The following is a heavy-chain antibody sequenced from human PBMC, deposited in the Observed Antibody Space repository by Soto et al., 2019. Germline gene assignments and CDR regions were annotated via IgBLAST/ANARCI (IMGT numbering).Heavy chain of an antibody. CDR2: IIPIFGTA. V-gene: IGHV1-69*13. CDR1: GGTFSSYA. J-gene: IGHJ4*02. CDR3: ARAVAGTFYFDY. Sequence: SVEVSCKASGGTFSSYAISWVLQAPGQGLEWMGGIIPIFGTANYAQKFQGRVTITADESTSTAYMELSSLRSEDTAVYYCARAVAGTFYFDYWGQGTLVTVSS. D-gene: IGHD6-19*01.